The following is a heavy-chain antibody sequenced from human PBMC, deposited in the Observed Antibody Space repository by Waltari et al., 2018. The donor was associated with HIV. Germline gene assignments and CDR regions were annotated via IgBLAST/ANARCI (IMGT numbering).Heavy chain of an antibody. CDR2: IHHSGRT. CDR1: GSSIRGAYY. V-gene: IGHV4-38-2*01. J-gene: IGHJ3*02. CDR3: ARVRITLIVAGPFDM. Sequence: HVQLQESGPGLVKPSETLSLTCVVSGSSIRGAYYGGWIRQSPGKGLEWIGSIHHSGRTYHNPSLKSRVTISVDASKSQFSLKLTSATAADTAIYYCARVRITLIVAGPFDMWGQGTLVTVSS. D-gene: IGHD3-22*01.